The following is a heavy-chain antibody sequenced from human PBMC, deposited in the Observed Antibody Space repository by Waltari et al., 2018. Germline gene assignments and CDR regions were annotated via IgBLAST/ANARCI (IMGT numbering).Heavy chain of an antibody. CDR3: ARGARRTTVTPGWWYFDL. D-gene: IGHD4-17*01. CDR1: GFTYSMYW. CDR2: RNSEGSST. V-gene: IGHV3-74*01. J-gene: IGHJ2*01. Sequence: EVQLVESGGGLVQPGGSLRLSCAASGFTYSMYWMHWVRQAPGKGLVGVSRRNSEGSSTSYPDSVKGRFTISKDNAKNTVYLQMNSLRAEDTAIYYCARGARRTTVTPGWWYFDLWGRGTLVTVSS.